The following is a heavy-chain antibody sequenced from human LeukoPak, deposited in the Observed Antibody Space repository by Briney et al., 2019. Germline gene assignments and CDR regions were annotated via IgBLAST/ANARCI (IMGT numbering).Heavy chain of an antibody. CDR2: ISADGKNK. CDR3: ARDVGKDTITTEIAY. J-gene: IGHJ4*02. V-gene: IGHV3-30*04. Sequence: PGRSLRLSCAVSGFTFSSYSTSWVRQAPGKGLEWVAVISADGKNKNHADSVKGRFTISRDKSTLYLEMNNLRTEDTALYYCARDVGKDTITTEIAYWGQGTLVTVSS. D-gene: IGHD4-11*01. CDR1: GFTFSSYS.